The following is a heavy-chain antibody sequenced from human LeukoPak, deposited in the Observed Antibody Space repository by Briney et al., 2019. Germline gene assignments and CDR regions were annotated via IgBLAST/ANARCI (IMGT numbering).Heavy chain of an antibody. J-gene: IGHJ6*02. CDR2: IYHSGST. CDR3: ARRVGCSSTSCSYYGMDV. D-gene: IGHD2-2*01. CDR1: GGSISSGGYS. V-gene: IGHV4-30-2*01. Sequence: KPSETLSLTCAVSGGSISSGGYSWSWIRQPPGKGLEWIGYIYHSGSTYHNPSLKSRVTISVDRSKNQFSLKLSSVTAADTAVYYCARRVGCSSTSCSYYGMDVWGQGTTVTVSS.